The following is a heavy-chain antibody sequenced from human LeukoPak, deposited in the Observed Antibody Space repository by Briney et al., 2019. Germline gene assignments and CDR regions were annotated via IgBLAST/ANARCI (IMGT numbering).Heavy chain of an antibody. CDR1: GGSISSSSYY. CDR3: ARVRYCSSTSCYSRSYYFDY. V-gene: IGHV4-39*07. Sequence: PSETLSLTCTVSGGSISSSSYYWGWIRQPPGKGLEWIGSIYYSVSTYYNPSLKSRVTISVDTSKNQFSLKLSSVTAADTAVYYCARVRYCSSTSCYSRSYYFDYWGQGTLVTVSS. J-gene: IGHJ4*02. D-gene: IGHD2-2*02. CDR2: IYYSVST.